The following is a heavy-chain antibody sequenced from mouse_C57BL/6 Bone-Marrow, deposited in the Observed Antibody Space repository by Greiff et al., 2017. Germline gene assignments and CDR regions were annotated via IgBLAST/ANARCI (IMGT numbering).Heavy chain of an antibody. CDR3: ARGHYGSSPYYFDY. CDR2: ISYDGSN. D-gene: IGHD1-1*01. CDR1: GYSITSGYY. Sequence: EVKLVESGPGLVKPSQSLSLTCSVTGYSITSGYYWNWIRQFPGNKLEWMGYISYDGSNNYNPSLKNRISITRDTSKNQFFLKLNSVTTEDTATYYCARGHYGSSPYYFDYWGQGTTRTVSS. V-gene: IGHV3-6*01. J-gene: IGHJ2*01.